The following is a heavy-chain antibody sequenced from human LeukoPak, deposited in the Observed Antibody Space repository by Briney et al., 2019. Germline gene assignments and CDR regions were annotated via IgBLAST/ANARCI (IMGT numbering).Heavy chain of an antibody. J-gene: IGHJ6*02. V-gene: IGHV3-7*03. CDR3: ARGGGLDV. D-gene: IGHD3-16*01. CDR1: GFTFSSSA. Sequence: GGSLRLSCAASGFTFSSSAMSWVRQVPGKGLEWVASISHNGNVNYYVDSVKGRFTISRDNAKNSLYLQMSNLRAEDTAVYFCARGGGLDVWGQGATVTVSS. CDR2: ISHNGNVN.